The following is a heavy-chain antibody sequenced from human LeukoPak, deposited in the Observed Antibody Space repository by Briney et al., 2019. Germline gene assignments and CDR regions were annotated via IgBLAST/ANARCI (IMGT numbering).Heavy chain of an antibody. D-gene: IGHD6-13*01. CDR3: ARTGSWSWFDP. CDR1: GGSFSGYY. J-gene: IGHJ5*02. Sequence: SETLSLTCTVYGGSFSGYYWSWIRQPPGKGLEWIGEINHSGSTNYNPSPKTRVTISLDTSKNQFSLKLTSVTAADTAVYYCARTGSWSWFDPWGQGTLVTVSS. CDR2: INHSGST. V-gene: IGHV4-34*01.